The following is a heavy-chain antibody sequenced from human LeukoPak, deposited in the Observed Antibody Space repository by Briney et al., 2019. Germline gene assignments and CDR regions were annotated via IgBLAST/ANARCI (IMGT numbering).Heavy chain of an antibody. CDR2: IYTSGST. CDR1: CGSISSYY. V-gene: IGHV4-4*07. J-gene: IGHJ6*02. CDR3: ARGVTIFGVVTLYYYYGMDV. D-gene: IGHD3-3*01. Sequence: SETLSLTCTVSCGSISSYYWSWIRQPAGKGLEWIGRIYTSGSTNYNPSLKSRVTMSVDTSKNQFSLKLSSVTAADTAVYYCARGVTIFGVVTLYYYYGMDVWGQGTTVTVSS.